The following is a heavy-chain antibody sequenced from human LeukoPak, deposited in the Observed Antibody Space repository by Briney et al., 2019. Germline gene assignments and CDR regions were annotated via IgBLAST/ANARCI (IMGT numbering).Heavy chain of an antibody. CDR2: IYYSGST. CDR3: ARAPYYYDSSGYYFWYFDL. D-gene: IGHD3-22*01. V-gene: IGHV4-59*01. J-gene: IGHJ2*01. CDR1: GGSISSYY. Sequence: SETLSLTCTVSGGSISSYYWSWIRQPPGKGLEWIGYIYYSGSTNYNPSLKSRVTISVDTSKNQFSLKLSSVTAADTAVYYCARAPYYYDSSGYYFWYFDLWGRGTLVTVSS.